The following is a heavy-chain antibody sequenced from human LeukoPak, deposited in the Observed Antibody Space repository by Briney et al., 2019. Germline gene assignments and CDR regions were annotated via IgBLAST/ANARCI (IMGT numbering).Heavy chain of an antibody. CDR3: ARHAYYYVSSGYFYPFHY. D-gene: IGHD3-22*01. Sequence: SETLSLTCTVSGDSISTSSYYWGWIRQPPGKELEWIGTLNYGGSTYYNPSLKTRVTISVDTSKNQFSLRLHSVTAADTAVYYCARHAYYYVSSGYFYPFHYWGQGTLLTVSS. CDR1: GDSISTSSYY. J-gene: IGHJ4*02. V-gene: IGHV4-39*01. CDR2: LNYGGST.